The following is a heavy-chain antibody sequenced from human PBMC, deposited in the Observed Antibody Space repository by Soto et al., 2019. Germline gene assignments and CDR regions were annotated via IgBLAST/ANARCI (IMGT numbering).Heavy chain of an antibody. Sequence: QVPLVQSGAEVKKPGASVKVSCRASGYTFTSYGVSWVRQAPGQGLEWMGWISAHNGNTNYAQQFQGRVTMTSDTSTSTAYVELRSLRSDDTAVYYCARSMYTSGYYRVWGQGTLVTVSS. D-gene: IGHD6-19*01. CDR1: GYTFTSYG. J-gene: IGHJ4*02. CDR3: ARSMYTSGYYRV. V-gene: IGHV1-18*01. CDR2: ISAHNGNT.